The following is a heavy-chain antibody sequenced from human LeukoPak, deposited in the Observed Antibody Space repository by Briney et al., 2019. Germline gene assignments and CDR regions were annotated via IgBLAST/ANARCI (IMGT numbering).Heavy chain of an antibody. CDR2: IIPILGIA. J-gene: IGHJ4*02. D-gene: IGHD3-22*01. Sequence: ASVKVSCKASGGTFSSYAISWVRQAPGQGLEWMGRIIPILGIANYAQKFQGRVTVTADKSTSTAYMELSSLRSEDTAVYYCARVDFEETYYDSSGYRLDYWGQGTLVTVSS. CDR3: ARVDFEETYYDSSGYRLDY. CDR1: GGTFSSYA. V-gene: IGHV1-69*04.